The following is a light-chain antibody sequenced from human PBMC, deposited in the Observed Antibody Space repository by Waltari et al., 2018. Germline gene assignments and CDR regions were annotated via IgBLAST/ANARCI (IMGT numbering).Light chain of an antibody. Sequence: DIQMTQSPSTLSASVGDRVIITCRASQSINTWLAWYQQKPGNAPRVLIYRASSLETGVPSRFSGSGSGTEFTLTIRGLQPDDFATYYCQQYNSYSTFGQGTRVEIK. CDR1: QSINTW. V-gene: IGKV1-5*03. CDR2: RAS. CDR3: QQYNSYST. J-gene: IGKJ1*01.